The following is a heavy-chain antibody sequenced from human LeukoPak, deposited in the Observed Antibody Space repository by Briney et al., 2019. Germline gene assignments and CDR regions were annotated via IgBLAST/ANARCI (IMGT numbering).Heavy chain of an antibody. J-gene: IGHJ4*02. D-gene: IGHD2-2*02. V-gene: IGHV1-18*01. CDR2: ISAYNGNT. CDR1: GYTFTSYG. Sequence: GASVKVSCKASGYTFTSYGISWVRQAPGQGLEWMGWISAYNGNTNYAQKLQGRVTMTTDTSTSTAYMELRSLRSDDTAVYYCARSLSYCSSTSCYTPTGYWGQGTLVTVSS. CDR3: ARSLSYCSSTSCYTPTGY.